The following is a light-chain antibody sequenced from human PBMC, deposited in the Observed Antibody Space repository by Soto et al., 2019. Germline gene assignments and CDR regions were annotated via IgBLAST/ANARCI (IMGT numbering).Light chain of an antibody. CDR1: QSVGSN. J-gene: IGKJ4*01. CDR2: GAS. CDR3: QQYHTWPIT. Sequence: EIVMTQSPATLSVSPGERVTLSCRARQSVGSNLAWYQQKPGQAPRLLIYGASTRATGIPARFSGSGSGTEFTLTISSLQSEDCAIYYCQQYHTWPITFGGGTKVDIK. V-gene: IGKV3-15*01.